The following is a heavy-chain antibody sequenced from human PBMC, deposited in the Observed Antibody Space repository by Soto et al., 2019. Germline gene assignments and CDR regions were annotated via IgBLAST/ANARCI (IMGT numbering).Heavy chain of an antibody. D-gene: IGHD1-1*01. CDR2: IYWDDDK. V-gene: IGHV2-5*02. J-gene: IGHJ5*02. Sequence: QITLKESGPPLVKPTQTLTLTCTFSGFSLSTSGVGVGWIRQPPGKALEWLALIYWDDDKRYSPSLKSRLTITKDTSKNQVVLTMTNMDPVDTATYYCAHSPDWKLTNWFDPWGQGTLVTVSS. CDR1: GFSLSTSGVG. CDR3: AHSPDWKLTNWFDP.